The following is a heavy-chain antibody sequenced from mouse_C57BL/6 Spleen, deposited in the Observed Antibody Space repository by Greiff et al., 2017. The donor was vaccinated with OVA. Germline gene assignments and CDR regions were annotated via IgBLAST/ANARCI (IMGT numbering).Heavy chain of an antibody. J-gene: IGHJ4*01. V-gene: IGHV1-53*01. CDR2: INPSNGGT. CDR3: ARGEGNFGAMDY. CDR1: GYTFTSYW. Sequence: LVESGTELVKPGASVKLSCKASGYTFTSYWMHWVKQRPGQGLEWIGNINPSNGGTNYNEKFKSKATLTVDKSSSTAYMQLSSLTSEDSAVYYCARGEGNFGAMDYWGQGTSVTVSS. D-gene: IGHD2-1*01.